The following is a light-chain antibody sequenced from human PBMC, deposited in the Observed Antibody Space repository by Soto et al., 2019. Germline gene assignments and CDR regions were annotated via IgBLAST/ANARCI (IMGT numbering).Light chain of an antibody. J-gene: IGKJ3*01. CDR1: QGISNH. CDR3: QKYNSAPFT. V-gene: IGKV1-27*01. CDR2: AAT. Sequence: DIKMTQYPSSLSASVGDRVTITCRASQGISNHLGWYRQKPGEVPELLIYAATLLESGVPSRFSGSGSSRDFNLTISSLQTEDVATYYCQKYNSAPFTFGPWTKVHI.